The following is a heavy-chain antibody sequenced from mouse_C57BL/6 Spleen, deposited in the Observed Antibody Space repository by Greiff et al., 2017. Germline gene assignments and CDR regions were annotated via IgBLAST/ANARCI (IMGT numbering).Heavy chain of an antibody. CDR2: IHPNSGST. CDR1: GYTFTSYW. CDR3: ARSDSNCWYFDV. D-gene: IGHD2-5*01. J-gene: IGHJ1*03. Sequence: VKLQQPGAELVKPGASVKLSCKASGYTFTSYWMHWVKQRPGQGLEWIGMIHPNSGSTNYNEKFKSKATLTVDKSSSTAYMQLSSLTSEDSAVYYCARSDSNCWYFDVWGTGTTVTVSS. V-gene: IGHV1-64*01.